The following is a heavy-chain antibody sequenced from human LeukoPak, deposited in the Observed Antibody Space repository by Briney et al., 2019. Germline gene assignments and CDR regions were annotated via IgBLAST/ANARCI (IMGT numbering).Heavy chain of an antibody. Sequence: PGGSLRLSCAASGFTFDDYGMSWVRQAPGKGLEWVSGINWNGGSTGYADSVKGRFTISRDNAKNSLYLQMNSLGAEDTALYYCAREGGMAIAAAAKLDYWGQGTLVTVSS. V-gene: IGHV3-20*04. CDR2: INWNGGST. J-gene: IGHJ4*02. CDR3: AREGGMAIAAAAKLDY. D-gene: IGHD6-13*01. CDR1: GFTFDDYG.